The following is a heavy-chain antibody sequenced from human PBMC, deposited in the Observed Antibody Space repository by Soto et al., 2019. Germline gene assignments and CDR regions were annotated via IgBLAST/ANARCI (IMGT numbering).Heavy chain of an antibody. V-gene: IGHV3-23*01. J-gene: IGHJ1*01. CDR2: ISGSDDST. Sequence: EVQLLESGGGLVQPGESLRLSCAASGFTFSSYAMSWVRQAPGKGLEWVSVISGSDDSTYYADSVKAGFTISRDNSKNTLHLQMNSLSAGATAGYYWAKRSRSSTLDSWGQGTLVTVSS. D-gene: IGHD1-26*01. CDR1: GFTFSSYA. CDR3: AKRSRSSTLDS.